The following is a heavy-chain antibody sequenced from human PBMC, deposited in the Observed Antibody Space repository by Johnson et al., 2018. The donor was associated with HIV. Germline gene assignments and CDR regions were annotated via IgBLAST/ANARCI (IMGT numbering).Heavy chain of an antibody. J-gene: IGHJ3*02. CDR2: IRYDGSNK. CDR3: ARMAWRQQLRLRGGAFDI. V-gene: IGHV3-30*02. D-gene: IGHD5-24*01. Sequence: QVQLVESGGGVVQPGRSLRLSCTASGFPFSSYGMHWVRQAPGKGLEWVAFIRYDGSNKYYADSVKGRFTISRDNSKNTLYLQMNSLRAEDTAVYYCARMAWRQQLRLRGGAFDIWGQGTMVTVSS. CDR1: GFPFSSYG.